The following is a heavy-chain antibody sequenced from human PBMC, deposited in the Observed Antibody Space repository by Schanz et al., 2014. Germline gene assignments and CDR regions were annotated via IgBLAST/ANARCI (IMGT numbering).Heavy chain of an antibody. Sequence: QVQLEQSGAEVKKPGASVRVSCKASGYTFTTYAMSWVRQAPGQGLEWVGWISVYTGNTKYGQKVQGRVSMTWDTSTSTAYLDLSRLRSEDTGVYYCARALKGKVAIFGVIAAQNYYYMDVWGRGTTVDVS. V-gene: IGHV1-18*01. D-gene: IGHD3-3*01. J-gene: IGHJ6*03. CDR2: ISVYTGNT. CDR1: GYTFTTYA. CDR3: ARALKGKVAIFGVIAAQNYYYMDV.